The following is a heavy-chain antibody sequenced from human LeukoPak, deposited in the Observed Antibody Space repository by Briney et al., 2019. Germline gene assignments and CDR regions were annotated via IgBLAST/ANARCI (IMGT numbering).Heavy chain of an antibody. V-gene: IGHV3-23*01. CDR1: GFTFNNFA. D-gene: IGHD3-22*01. J-gene: IGHJ4*02. CDR2: ISGSGGST. Sequence: PGGSLRLSCAASGFTFNNFAMAWVRQAPVKGLEWVSAISGSGGSTYYADSVKGRFTISRDNSKNTLYLQMNSLRAEDTAVYYCAKDRDSSGYYFGRPYYFDYWGQGTLVTVSS. CDR3: AKDRDSSGYYFGRPYYFDY.